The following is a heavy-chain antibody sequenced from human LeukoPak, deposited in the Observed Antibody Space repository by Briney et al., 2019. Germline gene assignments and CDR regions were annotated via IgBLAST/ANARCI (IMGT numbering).Heavy chain of an antibody. J-gene: IGHJ6*02. CDR1: GGTFSSYA. D-gene: IGHD4-17*01. CDR2: IIPIFGTA. Sequence: SVKVSCKASGGTFSSYAISWVRQAPGQGLEWMGGIIPIFGTANYAQKFQGRVTITADESTSTAYMELSSLRSEDTAVYYCTGGLTTVTFYDMDVWGQGTTVTVSS. CDR3: TGGLTTVTFYDMDV. V-gene: IGHV1-69*13.